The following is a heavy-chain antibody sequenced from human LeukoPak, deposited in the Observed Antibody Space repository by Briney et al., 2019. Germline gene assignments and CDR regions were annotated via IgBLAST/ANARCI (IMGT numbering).Heavy chain of an antibody. CDR3: ARSFYCGGDCYIYYYYGMDV. CDR1: GFTFSSYA. Sequence: GRSLRLSCAASGFTFSSYAMHWVRQAPGKGLEWVAVISYDGSNKYYADSVKGRFTISRDNSKNTLYLQMNSLRAEDTAVYYCARSFYCGGDCYIYYYYGMDVWGQGTTVTVSS. D-gene: IGHD2-21*02. J-gene: IGHJ6*02. CDR2: ISYDGSNK. V-gene: IGHV3-30*04.